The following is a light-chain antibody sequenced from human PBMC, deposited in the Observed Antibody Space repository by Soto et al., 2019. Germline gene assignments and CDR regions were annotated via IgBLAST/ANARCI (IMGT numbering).Light chain of an antibody. CDR1: SSDIGTYGH. CDR3: ISYTVSRSYV. Sequence: QSVLTQPASVSGSPGQSITISCSGTSSDIGTYGHVAWFQQFPGKTPKLVIYSVSDRPSGVSYRFSGSKSGNTASLTISGLQADDEADYYCISYTVSRSYVFGTGTKVTVL. CDR2: SVS. J-gene: IGLJ1*01. V-gene: IGLV2-14*01.